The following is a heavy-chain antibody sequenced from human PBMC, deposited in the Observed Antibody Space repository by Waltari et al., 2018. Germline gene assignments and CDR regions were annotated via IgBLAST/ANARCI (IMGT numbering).Heavy chain of an antibody. CDR1: GGSISSYY. V-gene: IGHV4-4*07. CDR2: IYTSGST. D-gene: IGHD5-12*01. Sequence: QVQLQESGPGLVKPSETLSLTCTVSGGSISSYYWSWIRQPAGKGLEWIGRIYTSGSTNYNPSLKSRVTMSVDTSKNQFSLKLSSVTAADPAVYYCARDYPRWLKGNYYYYMDVWGKGTTVTISS. J-gene: IGHJ6*03. CDR3: ARDYPRWLKGNYYYYMDV.